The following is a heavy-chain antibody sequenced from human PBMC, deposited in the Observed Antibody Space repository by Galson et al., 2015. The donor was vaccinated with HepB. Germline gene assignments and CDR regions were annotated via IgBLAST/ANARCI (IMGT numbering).Heavy chain of an antibody. CDR1: GYSFTNYW. CDR3: ARHTGSYQHVHEYFDY. CDR2: IDPSDSYT. V-gene: IGHV5-10-1*01. Sequence: KVSCKGSGYSFTNYWISWVRQMPGKGLEWMGRIDPSDSYTNYSPSFQGHVTISADKSISTAYLQWSSLKASDSAMYYCARHTGSYQHVHEYFDYWGQGTLVTVSS. D-gene: IGHD1-26*01. J-gene: IGHJ4*02.